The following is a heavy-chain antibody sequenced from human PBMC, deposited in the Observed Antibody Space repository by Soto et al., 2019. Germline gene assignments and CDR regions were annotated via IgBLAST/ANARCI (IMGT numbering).Heavy chain of an antibody. J-gene: IGHJ3*02. V-gene: IGHV4-30-2*01. CDR2: MYHSGST. D-gene: IGHD3-22*01. CDR3: ARVGYYGGSGYNAFAI. Sequence: SETLSLTCAVSGGSISSGGYFWSWIRQPPGKGLEWIGYMYHSGSTYYNPSLKSRVTISIDRSKNQFSLKLSSVTAADTAVYYCARVGYYGGSGYNAFAIWGQGTMVT. CDR1: GGSISSGGYF.